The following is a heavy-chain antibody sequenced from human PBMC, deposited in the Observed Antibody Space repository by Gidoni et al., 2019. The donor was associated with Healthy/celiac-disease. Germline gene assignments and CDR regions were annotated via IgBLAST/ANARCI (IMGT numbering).Heavy chain of an antibody. J-gene: IGHJ6*02. CDR1: GFTFSDYY. CDR2: ISSSGSTI. Sequence: QVQLVESGGGLVKPGGSLRLSCAASGFTFSDYYMRWIRQAPGKGLEWVSYISSSGSTIYYADSVKGRFTISRDNAKNSLYLQMNSLRAEDTAVYYCARDYAGLRLGELSFYYYYYGMDVWGQGTTVTVSS. CDR3: ARDYAGLRLGELSFYYYYYGMDV. V-gene: IGHV3-11*01. D-gene: IGHD3-16*02.